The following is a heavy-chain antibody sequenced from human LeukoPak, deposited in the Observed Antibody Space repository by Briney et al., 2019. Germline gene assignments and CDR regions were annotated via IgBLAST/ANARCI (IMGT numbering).Heavy chain of an antibody. CDR1: GFTFGDYA. V-gene: IGHV3-49*04. Sequence: GRSLRLSCTASGFTFGDYAMSWVRQAPGKGLEWVGFIRSKAYGGTTEYAASVKGRFTISRDDSKSIAYLQMNSLKTEDTAVYYCARDLILLRDFDIWGQGTMVTVSS. J-gene: IGHJ3*02. D-gene: IGHD3/OR15-3a*01. CDR2: IRSKAYGGTT. CDR3: ARDLILLRDFDI.